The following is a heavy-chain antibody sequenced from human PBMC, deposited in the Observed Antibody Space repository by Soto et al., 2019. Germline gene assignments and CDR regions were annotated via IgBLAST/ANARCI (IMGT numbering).Heavy chain of an antibody. Sequence: SETLSLTCAVSGGSISSGGYSWSWIRQPPGKGLEWIGYIYHSGSTYYNPSLKSRVTISVDRSKNQFSLKLSSVTAADTAVYYCARDSSGYYIFDYWGQGTLVTVSS. CDR2: IYHSGST. J-gene: IGHJ4*02. V-gene: IGHV4-30-2*01. CDR1: GGSISSGGYS. D-gene: IGHD3-22*01. CDR3: ARDSSGYYIFDY.